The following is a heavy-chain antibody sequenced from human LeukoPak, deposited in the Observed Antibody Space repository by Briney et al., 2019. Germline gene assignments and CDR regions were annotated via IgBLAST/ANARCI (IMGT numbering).Heavy chain of an antibody. Sequence: GGSLRLSCAASGFTFSSYDMHWVRQATGKGLEWVSAIGTAGDTYYPGSVKGRFTISRENAKNSLYLQMNSLRAGDTAEYYCARVGPTYCGGDCYYDYWGQGTLVTVSS. J-gene: IGHJ4*02. V-gene: IGHV3-13*01. D-gene: IGHD2-21*02. CDR3: ARVGPTYCGGDCYYDY. CDR2: IGTAGDT. CDR1: GFTFSSYD.